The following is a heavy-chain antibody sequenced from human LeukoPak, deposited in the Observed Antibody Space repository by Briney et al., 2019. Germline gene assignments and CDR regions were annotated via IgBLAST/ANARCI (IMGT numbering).Heavy chain of an antibody. J-gene: IGHJ4*02. CDR1: GGSISSSSYY. Sequence: PSETLSLTCTVSGGSISSSSYYWGWIRQPPGTGLEWIGSIYYSGSTYYNPSLKSLVTISVDTSKNQFSLKLSSVTAADTAVYYCARQTRYGDYVNFDYWGQGTLVTVSS. CDR3: ARQTRYGDYVNFDY. V-gene: IGHV4-39*01. CDR2: IYYSGST. D-gene: IGHD4-17*01.